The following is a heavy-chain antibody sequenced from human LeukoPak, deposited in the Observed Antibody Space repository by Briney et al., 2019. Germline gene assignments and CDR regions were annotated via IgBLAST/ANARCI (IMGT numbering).Heavy chain of an antibody. CDR2: IYYSGST. J-gene: IGHJ3*02. CDR3: ARDRAVAGFDAFDI. Sequence: PSETLSLTCTVSGGSISSSSYYWGWIRQPPGKGLEWIGSIYYSGSTYYNPSLKSRVTISVDTSKNQFSLKLSSVTAADTAVYYCARDRAVAGFDAFDIWGQGTMVTVSS. V-gene: IGHV4-39*07. CDR1: GGSISSSSYY. D-gene: IGHD6-19*01.